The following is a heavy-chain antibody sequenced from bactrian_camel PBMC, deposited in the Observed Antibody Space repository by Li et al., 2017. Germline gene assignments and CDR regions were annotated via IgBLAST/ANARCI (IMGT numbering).Heavy chain of an antibody. CDR1: GFSLASKC. V-gene: IGHV3S55*01. D-gene: IGHD2*01. CDR3: AVDGPVAFCSDYPSDFRG. J-gene: IGHJ4*01. CDR2: IQDDGAK. Sequence: HVQLVESGGGSVQAGGSLRLSCVASGFSLASKCVAWFRQAPGKEREMVAQIQDDGAKHYDSTAEGRFTISKDAAKDTLDLRMTSLKPEDSGMYYCAVDGPVAFCSDYPSDFRGWGQGTQVTVS.